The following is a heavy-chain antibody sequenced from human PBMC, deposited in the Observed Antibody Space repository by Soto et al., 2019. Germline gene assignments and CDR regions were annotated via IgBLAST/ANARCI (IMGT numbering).Heavy chain of an antibody. CDR2: MNPNSGNT. CDR3: ARAFRAFWSGYLASECWFDP. CDR1: GYTFTSYD. J-gene: IGHJ5*02. Sequence: ASVKVSCKASGYTFTSYDINWVRQATGQGLEWMGWMNPNSGNTGYAQKFQGRVTMTRNTSISTAYMELSSLRSEDTAVYYCARAFRAFWSGYLASECWFDPWGQGTLVTVSS. V-gene: IGHV1-8*01. D-gene: IGHD3-3*01.